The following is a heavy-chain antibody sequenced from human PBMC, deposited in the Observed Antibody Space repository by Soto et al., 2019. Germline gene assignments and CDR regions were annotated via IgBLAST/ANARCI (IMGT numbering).Heavy chain of an antibody. CDR1: GFSLSTSGMC. Sequence: SGPTLVNPTQTLTLNCTFSGFSLSTSGMCVSWIRQPPGKALEWLALIDWDDDKYYSTSLKTRLTISKDTSKNQVVLTMTNMDPVETATYYCSRTTHYDSSGYYSSRVFDYWGQGTLVTVSS. D-gene: IGHD3-22*01. CDR3: SRTTHYDSSGYYSSRVFDY. CDR2: IDWDDDK. V-gene: IGHV2-70*01. J-gene: IGHJ4*02.